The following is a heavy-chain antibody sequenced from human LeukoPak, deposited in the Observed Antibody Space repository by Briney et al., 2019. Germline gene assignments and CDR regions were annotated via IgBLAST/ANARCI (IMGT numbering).Heavy chain of an antibody. CDR3: ASRGR. D-gene: IGHD1-26*01. J-gene: IGHJ4*02. V-gene: IGHV4-34*01. CDR2: INHSGST. Sequence: SETLSLTCAVYDASLSGYYWGWIRQPPGKGLEWIGEINHSGSTNYNPSLKSRVSISIDTSKNQFSLNLTSVTAADTAVYYCASRGRWGQGTLVTVSS. CDR1: DASLSGYY.